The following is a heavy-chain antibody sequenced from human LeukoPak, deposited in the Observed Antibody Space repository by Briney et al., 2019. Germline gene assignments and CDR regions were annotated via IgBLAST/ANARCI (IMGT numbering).Heavy chain of an antibody. CDR2: ISYDGSNK. J-gene: IGHJ4*02. CDR1: GFTFSDSG. V-gene: IGHV3-30*19. CDR3: ARYYYDSSGYPY. D-gene: IGHD3-22*01. Sequence: GGSLRLSCTASGFTFSDSGMHWVRQAPGKGLEWVAVISYDGSNKYYADSVKGRFTISRDNSKNTLYLQMNSLRAEDTAVYYCARYYYDSSGYPYWGQGTLVTVSS.